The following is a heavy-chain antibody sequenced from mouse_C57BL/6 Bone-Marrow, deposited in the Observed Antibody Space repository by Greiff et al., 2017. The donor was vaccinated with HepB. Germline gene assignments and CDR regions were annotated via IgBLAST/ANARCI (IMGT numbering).Heavy chain of an antibody. CDR2: ISSGGSYT. CDR3: ARHKNYYGSSSNWYFDV. J-gene: IGHJ1*03. Sequence: EVQLVESGGDLVKPGGSLKLSCAASGFTFSSYGMSWVRQTPDKRLEWVATISSGGSYTYYPDSVKGRFTISRDNAKNTLYLQMSSLKSEDTAMYYCARHKNYYGSSSNWYFDVWGTGTTVTVSS. CDR1: GFTFSSYG. D-gene: IGHD1-1*01. V-gene: IGHV5-6*01.